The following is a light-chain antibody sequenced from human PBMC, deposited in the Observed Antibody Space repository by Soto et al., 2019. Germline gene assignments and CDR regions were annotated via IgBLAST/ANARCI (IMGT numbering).Light chain of an antibody. Sequence: SYELTQPPSVSVAPGQTASITCGGDNIGGRSVHWYQQKPGQAPVVVVDHDSDRPSGIPERFSGSNSGNMATLTIIRVEAGDEAVYHCQVWDYSTDDVVFGGGTKLT. CDR1: NIGGRS. J-gene: IGLJ2*01. V-gene: IGLV3-21*02. CDR3: QVWDYSTDDVV. CDR2: HDS.